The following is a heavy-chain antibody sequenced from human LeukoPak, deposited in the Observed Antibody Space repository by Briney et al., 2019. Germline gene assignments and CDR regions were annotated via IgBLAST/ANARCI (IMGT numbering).Heavy chain of an antibody. CDR2: INHSGST. V-gene: IGHV4-34*01. J-gene: IGHJ6*03. CDR1: GGSFSGYY. CDR3: ARGGGSYYMDV. Sequence: SETLSLTCAVYGGSFSGYYWSWIRQPPGKGLEWIGEINHSGSTNYNPSLKSRVTISVDTSKNQFSLKLSSVTAADTAVYYCARGGGSYYMDVWGKGTTVTVSS. D-gene: IGHD3-10*01.